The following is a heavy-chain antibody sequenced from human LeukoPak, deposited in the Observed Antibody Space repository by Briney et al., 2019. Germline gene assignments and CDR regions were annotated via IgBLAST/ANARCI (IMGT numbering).Heavy chain of an antibody. J-gene: IGHJ6*02. V-gene: IGHV3-30*02. CDR1: GFTFSSYG. D-gene: IGHD2-15*01. Sequence: GGSLRLSCAASGFTFSSYGMHWVRQAPGKGLEWVAVIWYDGSNKYYADSVKGRFTISRDNSKNTLYLQMNSLRPGDTAVYYCAKGVVAATNAAYYGMDVWGQGTTVTVSS. CDR3: AKGVVAATNAAYYGMDV. CDR2: IWYDGSNK.